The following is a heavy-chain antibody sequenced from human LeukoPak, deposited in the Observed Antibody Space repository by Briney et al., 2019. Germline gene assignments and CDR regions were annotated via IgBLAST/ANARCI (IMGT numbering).Heavy chain of an antibody. CDR2: IKQDGSEK. CDR1: GFTFSSYW. V-gene: IGHV3-7*01. J-gene: IGHJ6*02. D-gene: IGHD1-14*01. CDR3: ASINLYPFYYYYGMDV. Sequence: GGSLRLSCAASGFTFSSYWMSWVRQAPGKGLEWVANIKQDGSEKYYVDSVKGRFTISRDNAKNSLYLQMNSLRAEDTAVYYCASINLYPFYYYYGMDVWGQGTTVTVSS.